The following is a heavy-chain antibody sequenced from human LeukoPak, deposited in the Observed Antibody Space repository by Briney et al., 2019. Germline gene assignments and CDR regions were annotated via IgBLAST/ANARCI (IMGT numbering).Heavy chain of an antibody. CDR1: GFTFGSYA. CDR3: AKMTGSGI. CDR2: ISGSSSTT. D-gene: IGHD3-10*01. Sequence: PGGSLRLSCAASGFTFGSYAMSWVRQAPGKGLEWVSAISGSSSTTYYADSVKGRFTISRDNSKNTLYLQMNSLRAEDTAVYYCAKMTGSGIWGQGTLVIVSS. J-gene: IGHJ4*02. V-gene: IGHV3-23*01.